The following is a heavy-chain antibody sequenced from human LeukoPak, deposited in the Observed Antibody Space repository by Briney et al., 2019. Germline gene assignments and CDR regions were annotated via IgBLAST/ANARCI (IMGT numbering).Heavy chain of an antibody. Sequence: ASVKVSCKASGFTFTSYDINWVRQASGQGLEWMGWMNPNNGNTGYAQKFQGRVTMTRDTSISTAYMELRGLRSEDTAVYYCVRDRSAAAGLFDYWGQGTLVTVSS. CDR2: MNPNNGNT. J-gene: IGHJ4*02. CDR3: VRDRSAAAGLFDY. CDR1: GFTFTSYD. V-gene: IGHV1-8*01. D-gene: IGHD6-13*01.